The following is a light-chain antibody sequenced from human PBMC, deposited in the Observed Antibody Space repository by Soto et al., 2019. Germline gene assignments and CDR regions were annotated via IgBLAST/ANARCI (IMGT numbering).Light chain of an antibody. CDR1: SSDVGGYKY. Sequence: QSALTQPASVSGSPGQSIITSCIGSSSDVGGYKYVSWYQQNPDKAPKLIIYQVSNRPSGVSNRFSGSKSGNTASLTISGLQAEDEADYYCSSYTNSDTHVFGTGTKVTV. CDR2: QVS. V-gene: IGLV2-14*01. CDR3: SSYTNSDTHV. J-gene: IGLJ1*01.